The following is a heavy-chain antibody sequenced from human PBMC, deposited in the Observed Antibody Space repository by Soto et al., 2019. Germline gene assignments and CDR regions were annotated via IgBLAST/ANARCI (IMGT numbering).Heavy chain of an antibody. CDR3: AKGGYCSSTSCYYYYYGMDV. D-gene: IGHD2-2*01. J-gene: IGHJ6*02. V-gene: IGHV3-30*18. CDR2: ISYDGSNK. Sequence: PGGSLRLSCAASGFTFSSYGMHWVRQAPGKGLEWVAVISYDGSNKYYADSVKGRFTISRDNSKNTLYLQMNSLRAEDTAVYYCAKGGYCSSTSCYYYYYGMDVWGQGTTVTVSS. CDR1: GFTFSSYG.